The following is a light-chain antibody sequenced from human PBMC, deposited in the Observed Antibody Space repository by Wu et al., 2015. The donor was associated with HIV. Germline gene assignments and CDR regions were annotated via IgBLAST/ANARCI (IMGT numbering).Light chain of an antibody. CDR3: QQRSSWPQT. CDR2: DAS. J-gene: IGKJ2*01. Sequence: EIVLTQSPATLSLSPGERATLSCRASESIRTYLAWYQQRPGQAPRLLIYDASNRVPGIPARFSGSGSGTDFTLTVSSLEPDDFAVYYCQQRSSWPQTFGQGTKLQIK. CDR1: ESIRTY. V-gene: IGKV3-11*01.